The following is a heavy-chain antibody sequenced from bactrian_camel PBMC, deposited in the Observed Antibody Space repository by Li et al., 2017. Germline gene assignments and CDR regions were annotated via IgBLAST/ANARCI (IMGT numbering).Heavy chain of an antibody. CDR3: AAGPNCDEKYVE. D-gene: IGHD3*01. J-gene: IGHJ4*01. Sequence: VQLVESGGGSVQAGGSLRLSCATSGYAFSDNIMGWFRQAPGKEREAIAAIDKRNGPTFYAESVKGRFSIAKDNANHTLYLQMNSLKPEDTATYYCAAGPNCDEKYVEWGQGTQVTVS. CDR1: GYAFSDNI. V-gene: IGHV3S59*01. CDR2: IDKRNGPT.